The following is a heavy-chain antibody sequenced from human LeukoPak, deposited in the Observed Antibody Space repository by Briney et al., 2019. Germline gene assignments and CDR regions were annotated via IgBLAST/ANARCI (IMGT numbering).Heavy chain of an antibody. D-gene: IGHD3-16*01. CDR1: GFTFSSYS. CDR2: ISSSSSYI. Sequence: PGGSLRLSCAASGFTFSSYSMNWVRQAPGKGLEWVSSISSSSSYIYYADSVKGRFTISRDNAKNSLYLQMNSLRAEDTAVYYCARLRGGYDYYFDYWGQGTLVTVSS. J-gene: IGHJ4*02. CDR3: ARLRGGYDYYFDY. V-gene: IGHV3-21*01.